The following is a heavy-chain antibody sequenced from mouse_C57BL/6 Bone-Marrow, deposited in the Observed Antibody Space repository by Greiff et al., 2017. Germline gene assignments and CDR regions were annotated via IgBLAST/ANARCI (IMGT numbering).Heavy chain of an antibody. CDR3: ARDTDLDYAMDY. CDR2: SRNKANDYTT. CDR1: GFTFSDFY. V-gene: IGHV7-1*01. Sequence: EVQVVESGGGLVQSGRSLRLSCATSGFTFSDFYMEWVRQAPGKGLEWIAASRNKANDYTTEYSASVKGRFIVSRDTSQSILYLQMNALRAEDTAIYYCARDTDLDYAMDYWGQGTSVTVSS. J-gene: IGHJ4*01.